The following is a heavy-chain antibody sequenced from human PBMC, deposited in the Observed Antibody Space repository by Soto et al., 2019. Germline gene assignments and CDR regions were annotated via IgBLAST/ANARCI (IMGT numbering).Heavy chain of an antibody. D-gene: IGHD6-19*01. CDR3: ARHSSSSGWYTAFEI. CDR1: GYSFTSYW. V-gene: IGHV5-10-1*01. Sequence: GEYLKISCKGSGYSFTSYWISWVRQMPGKGLEWMGRIDPSDSYTNYSPSFQGHVTISADKSISTAYLQWSSLKASDTAMYYCARHSSSSGWYTAFEIWGQGTMVTVSS. CDR2: IDPSDSYT. J-gene: IGHJ3*02.